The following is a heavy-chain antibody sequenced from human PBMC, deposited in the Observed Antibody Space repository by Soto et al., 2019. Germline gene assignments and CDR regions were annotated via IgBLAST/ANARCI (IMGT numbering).Heavy chain of an antibody. J-gene: IGHJ3*02. V-gene: IGHV3-73*01. CDR1: GFTFGASA. D-gene: IGHD6-25*01. CDR2: IGSKGETYAT. Sequence: PGGSLRLSCAASGFTFGASALQWVRQASGKGLEWLGRIGSKGETYATTYAASVKGRFTISRDDSKNTLYLEMNSLRGEDTAVYYCARVERHEIRIRAFDIWGQGTMVTVSS. CDR3: ARVERHEIRIRAFDI.